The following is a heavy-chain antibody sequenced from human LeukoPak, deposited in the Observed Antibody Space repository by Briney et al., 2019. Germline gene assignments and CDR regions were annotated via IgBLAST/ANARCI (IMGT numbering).Heavy chain of an antibody. CDR1: GYTFTDYC. CDR3: ARRFCSSVSCYDDDAFDV. CDR2: INPNSGGT. D-gene: IGHD2-2*01. Sequence: ASVKVSCKASGYTFTDYCMHWVRQAPGQGLEWMGWINPNSGGTNYAQKSQGRVTMTTDTSISTAYMEVSRLRSDDTAVYYCARRFCSSVSCYDDDAFDVWGQGTLVTVSS. J-gene: IGHJ3*01. V-gene: IGHV1-2*02.